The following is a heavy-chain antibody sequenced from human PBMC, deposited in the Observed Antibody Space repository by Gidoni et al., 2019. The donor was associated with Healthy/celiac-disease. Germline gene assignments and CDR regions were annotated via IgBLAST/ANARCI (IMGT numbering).Heavy chain of an antibody. CDR1: GGSFSGYY. Sequence: QVQLQQWGAGLLKPSETPSPTCAVYGGSFSGYYWSWIRQPPGKGLEWTGEINHSGSTNYNPSLESRVTISVDTSKNQFALKLSSVTAAETAVYDCARGGWHPLGYWGQGTLVTVSS. D-gene: IGHD7-27*01. CDR3: ARGGWHPLGY. CDR2: INHSGST. V-gene: IGHV4-34*01. J-gene: IGHJ4*01.